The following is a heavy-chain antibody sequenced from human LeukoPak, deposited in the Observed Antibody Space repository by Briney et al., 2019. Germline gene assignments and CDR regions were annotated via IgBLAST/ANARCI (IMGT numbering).Heavy chain of an antibody. V-gene: IGHV4-59*01. CDR2: IYYSGST. CDR1: GGSISSYY. CDR3: ARVGSIAAAIGPFDP. D-gene: IGHD6-13*01. Sequence: SETLSLTCTVSGGSISSYYWSWIRQPPGKGLEWIGYIYYSGSTNYNPSLKSRVTISVDTSKNQFSLKLSSVTAADTAVYYCARVGSIAAAIGPFDPWGQGTLVTVPS. J-gene: IGHJ5*02.